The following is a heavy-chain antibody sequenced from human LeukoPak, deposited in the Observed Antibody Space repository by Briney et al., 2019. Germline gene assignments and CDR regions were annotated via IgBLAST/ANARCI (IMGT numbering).Heavy chain of an antibody. J-gene: IGHJ4*02. D-gene: IGHD4-17*01. Sequence: ASVKVSCKASGYTVTSYGISWVRQAPGQGLEWMGWISAYNGNTNYAQKLQGRVTMTTDTSTSTAYMELRSLRSDDTAVYYCARMVTTGYYFDYWGQGTLVTVSS. CDR2: ISAYNGNT. CDR1: GYTVTSYG. CDR3: ARMVTTGYYFDY. V-gene: IGHV1-18*01.